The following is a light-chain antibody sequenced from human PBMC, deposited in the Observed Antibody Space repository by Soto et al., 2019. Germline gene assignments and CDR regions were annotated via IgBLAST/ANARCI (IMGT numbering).Light chain of an antibody. CDR2: DAS. V-gene: IGKV3-11*01. CDR1: QSVSSY. CDR3: QQYNGYPWT. J-gene: IGKJ1*01. Sequence: ETVLTRSPATLSLSPGERATLSCRASQSVSSYLAWYQQKPGQAPRLLIDDASNKATGIPARFSGSGSGTEFTLTISSLQPDDFATYYCQQYNGYPWTFGQGTKVDIK.